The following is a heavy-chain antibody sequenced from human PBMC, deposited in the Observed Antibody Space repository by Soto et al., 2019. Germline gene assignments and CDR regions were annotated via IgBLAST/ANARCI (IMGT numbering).Heavy chain of an antibody. V-gene: IGHV1-69*13. J-gene: IGHJ6*02. CDR2: IIPIFGTA. Sequence: GASVKVSCKASGGTFSSYAISWVRQAPGQGLEWMGGIIPIFGTANYAQKFQGRVTITADESTSTAYMELSSLRSEDTAVYYCASSGYSYGRHYYYGMDVWGQGTTVTVSS. CDR1: GGTFSSYA. CDR3: ASSGYSYGRHYYYGMDV. D-gene: IGHD5-18*01.